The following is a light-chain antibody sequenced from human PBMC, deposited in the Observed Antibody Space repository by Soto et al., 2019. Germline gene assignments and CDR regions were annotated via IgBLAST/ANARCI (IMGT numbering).Light chain of an antibody. V-gene: IGLV2-23*03. CDR1: SSDVGSYNL. J-gene: IGLJ1*01. Sequence: QSVLTQPASVSGSPGQSITISCTGTSSDVGSYNLVSWYQQHPGKAPKLMIYEGSKRPSGVSNRFSGSKSGNTASLTISGLQAEDEADYYCCSYAGSSTFVYVFGTGNKVTGL. CDR2: EGS. CDR3: CSYAGSSTFVYV.